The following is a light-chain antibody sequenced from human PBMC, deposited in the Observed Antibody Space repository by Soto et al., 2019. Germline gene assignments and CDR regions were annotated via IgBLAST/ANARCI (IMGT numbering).Light chain of an antibody. CDR3: QQYNNWLWT. CDR2: GAS. CDR1: QSVSSN. Sequence: EIVMTQSPATLSVSPGERATLSCRASQSVSSNLAWYQQKPGLAPRLLIYGASTMATGIPARFSGSGSGTEFTLTVSRLQFEEFAVYYCQQYNNWLWTFGQATKVEIK. V-gene: IGKV3-15*01. J-gene: IGKJ1*01.